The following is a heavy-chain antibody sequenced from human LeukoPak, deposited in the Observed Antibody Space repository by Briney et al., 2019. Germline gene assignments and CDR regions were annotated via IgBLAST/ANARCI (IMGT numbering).Heavy chain of an antibody. CDR2: IYTSGRT. J-gene: IGHJ6*04. D-gene: IGHD2-2*01. CDR1: GGSISYYY. CDR3: TSRLRSTSVDV. V-gene: IGHV4-4*07. Sequence: SETLSLTCTVSGGSISYYYWNWIRQPAGKGLEWIGRIYTSGRTYYNPSLKSRVSMSVDTSKNQFSLKLSSVTAADTAVYYCTSRLRSTSVDVWGKGTTVTISS.